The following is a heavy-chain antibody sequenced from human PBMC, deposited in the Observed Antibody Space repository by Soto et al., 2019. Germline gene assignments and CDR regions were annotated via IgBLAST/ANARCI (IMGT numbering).Heavy chain of an antibody. Sequence: QVQLVQSGAEVKKPGASVKVSCKASGYTFTSYGISWVRQAPGQGLEWMGWISAYNGNTNYAQKLQGGVTMTTDTSTSTAYMELRSLRSDDTAVYYCARGPTLVGATPYAYYFDYWGQGTLVTVSS. V-gene: IGHV1-18*01. CDR3: ARGPTLVGATPYAYYFDY. J-gene: IGHJ4*02. CDR2: ISAYNGNT. D-gene: IGHD1-26*01. CDR1: GYTFTSYG.